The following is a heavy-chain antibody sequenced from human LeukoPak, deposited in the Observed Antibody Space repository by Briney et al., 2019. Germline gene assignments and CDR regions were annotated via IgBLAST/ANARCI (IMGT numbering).Heavy chain of an antibody. CDR3: ARGGSGGGVIVIGAFDI. J-gene: IGHJ3*02. CDR1: GGSISSGSYY. Sequence: PSETLSLTCTASGGSISSGSYYWSWIRQPAGKGLEWIGRIYTSGSTNYNPPLKSRVTISVDTSKNQFSLKLSSVTAADTAVYYYARGGSGGGVIVIGAFDIWGQGTMVTVSS. D-gene: IGHD3-16*02. CDR2: IYTSGST. V-gene: IGHV4-61*02.